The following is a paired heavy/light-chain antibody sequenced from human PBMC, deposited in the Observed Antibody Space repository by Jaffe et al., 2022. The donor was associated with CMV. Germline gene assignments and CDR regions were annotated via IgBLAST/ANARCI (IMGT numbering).Heavy chain of an antibody. Sequence: QLQLQESGPGLVKPSETLSLTCTVSGGSISSSSYYWGWIRQPPGKGLEWIGSIYYSGSTYYNPSLKSRVTISVDTSKNQFSLKLSSVTAADTAVYYCARHPPQGSSWYWRVGYFDYWGQGTLVTVSS. CDR3: ARHPPQGSSWYWRVGYFDY. D-gene: IGHD6-13*01. V-gene: IGHV4-39*01. CDR2: IYYSGST. CDR1: GGSISSSSYY. J-gene: IGHJ4*02.
Light chain of an antibody. CDR1: QGISSY. V-gene: IGKV1-8*01. J-gene: IGKJ3*01. Sequence: AIRITQSPSSLSASTGDRVTITCRASQGISSYLAWYQQKPGKAPKLLIYAASTLQSGVPSRFSGSGSGTDFTLTISCLQSEDFATYYCQQYYSYLGTFGPGTKVDIK. CDR2: AAS. CDR3: QQYYSYLGT.